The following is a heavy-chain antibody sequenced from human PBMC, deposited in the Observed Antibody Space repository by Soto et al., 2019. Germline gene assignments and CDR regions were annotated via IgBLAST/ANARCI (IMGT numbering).Heavy chain of an antibody. V-gene: IGHV6-1*01. CDR2: TYYRSKWYN. D-gene: IGHD6-19*01. Sequence: SQTLSLTCAISGDRVSSNSAAWNWIRQSPSRGLEWLGRTYYRSKWYNDYAVSVKIRITVNPDTSKNQFSLQLNSVTPEDTAVYYCAREVFDSFQWLYYYYGMDVWGQGTTVTVSS. J-gene: IGHJ6*02. CDR1: GDRVSSNSAA. CDR3: AREVFDSFQWLYYYYGMDV.